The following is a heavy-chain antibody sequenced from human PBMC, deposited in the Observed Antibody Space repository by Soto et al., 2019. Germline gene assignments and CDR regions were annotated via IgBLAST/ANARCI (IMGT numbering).Heavy chain of an antibody. V-gene: IGHV1-69*01. D-gene: IGHD3-10*01. Sequence: QMQLVQSGAEVKERVSSVKISCKTSGGTFNTYALTWVRQAPGQGLEWIGGIIPIFGIKNVAQRFQGRVTINADESLTTADMEMTSLRSDDTAVYYCAKEAGDHWGQGTLVTVSS. CDR2: IIPIFGIK. CDR1: GGTFNTYA. CDR3: AKEAGDH. J-gene: IGHJ4*02.